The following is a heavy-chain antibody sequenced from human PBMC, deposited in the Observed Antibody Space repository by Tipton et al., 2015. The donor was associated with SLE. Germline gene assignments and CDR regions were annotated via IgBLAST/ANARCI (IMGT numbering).Heavy chain of an antibody. CDR1: GFTVSSNY. CDR2: IYSGGST. CDR3: AREANYYYYGMDV. V-gene: IGHV3-53*04. J-gene: IGHJ6*02. Sequence: QLVQSGGGVVQPGRSLRLSCAASGFTVSSNYMSWVRQAPGKGLEWVSVIYSGGSTYYADSVKGRFTISRHNSKNTLYLQMNSLRAEDTAIYYCAREANYYYYGMDVWGQGTTVTVSS.